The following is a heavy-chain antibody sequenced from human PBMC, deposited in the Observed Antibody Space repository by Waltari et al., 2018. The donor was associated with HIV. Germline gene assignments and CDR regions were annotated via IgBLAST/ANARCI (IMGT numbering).Heavy chain of an antibody. V-gene: IGHV1-69*01. D-gene: IGHD2-2*01. J-gene: IGHJ6*03. CDR1: GSTFSNHA. CDR2: IIPFIGIT. CDR3: ARAYHRRATYYYDMDL. Sequence: QVPFAQSGAEVKKPGSSVRVSCKASGSTFSNHAKAWVGPAPGQELEWMGGIIPFIGITDYEQKFQGRVTITANESTSTAYMGLRSLRSDDTAVYYCARAYHRRATYYYDMDLWGEGTTVIVSS.